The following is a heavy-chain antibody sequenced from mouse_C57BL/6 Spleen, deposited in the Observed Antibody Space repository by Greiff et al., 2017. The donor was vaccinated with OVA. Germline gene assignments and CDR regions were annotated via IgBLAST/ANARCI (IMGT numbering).Heavy chain of an antibody. J-gene: IGHJ4*01. Sequence: VQGVESGPELVKPGASVKISCKASGYAFSSSWMNWVKQRPGKGLEWIGRIYPGDGDTNYNGKFKGKATLTADKSSSTAYMQLSSLTSEDSAVYFCAREGSPYAMDYWGQGTSVTVSS. CDR3: AREGSPYAMDY. CDR1: GYAFSSSW. V-gene: IGHV1-82*01. CDR2: IYPGDGDT.